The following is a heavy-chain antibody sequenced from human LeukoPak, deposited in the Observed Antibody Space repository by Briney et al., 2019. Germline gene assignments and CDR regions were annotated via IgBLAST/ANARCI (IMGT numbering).Heavy chain of an antibody. J-gene: IGHJ2*01. CDR2: INPNSGGT. D-gene: IGHD3-22*01. Sequence: ASVKVSCKASGYTFTGYYMHWVRQAPGQGLEWMGRINPNSGGTNYAQKFQGRVTMTRDTSISTAYMELSRLRSDDTAVYYCARDYDSSGYYYDWYFDLWGRGTLVTVSS. CDR1: GYTFTGYY. V-gene: IGHV1-2*06. CDR3: ARDYDSSGYYYDWYFDL.